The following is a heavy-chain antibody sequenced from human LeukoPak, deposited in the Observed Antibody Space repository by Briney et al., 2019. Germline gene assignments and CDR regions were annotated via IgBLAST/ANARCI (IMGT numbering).Heavy chain of an antibody. CDR3: ARDRYYDSSGFD. CDR1: GFTFSSYG. Sequence: GGSLRLSCAASGFTFSSYGMHWVRQAPGKGLEWVAVIWYDGSNKYYADSVKGRLTISRDDSKNTLYLQMNSLRAEDTAVYYCARDRYYDSSGFDWGQGTLVTVSS. V-gene: IGHV3-33*01. J-gene: IGHJ4*02. D-gene: IGHD3-22*01. CDR2: IWYDGSNK.